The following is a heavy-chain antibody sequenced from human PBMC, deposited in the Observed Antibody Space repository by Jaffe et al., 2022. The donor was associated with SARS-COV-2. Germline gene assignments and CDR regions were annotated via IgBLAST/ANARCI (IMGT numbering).Heavy chain of an antibody. CDR1: GGSISSYY. V-gene: IGHV4-59*08. CDR2: IYYSGST. Sequence: QVQLQESGPGLVKPSETLSLTCTVSGGSISSYYWSWIRQPPGKGLEWIGYIYYSGSTNYNPSLKSRVTISVDTSKNQFSLKLSSVTAADTAVYYCARWKGGMDYYDSSGVGTFDYWGQGTLVTVSS. D-gene: IGHD3-22*01. CDR3: ARWKGGMDYYDSSGVGTFDY. J-gene: IGHJ4*02.